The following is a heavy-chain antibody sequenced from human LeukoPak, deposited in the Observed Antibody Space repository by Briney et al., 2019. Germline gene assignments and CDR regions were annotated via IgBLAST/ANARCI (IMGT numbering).Heavy chain of an antibody. V-gene: IGHV1-8*01. CDR2: MNPNSGHT. CDR3: ARGRYYDFWSGYLANYGMDV. J-gene: IGHJ6*02. Sequence: ASVKVSCKASGYTFTSYDINWVRQATGQGLEWMGWMNPNSGHTGYAQKFQGRVTMTRNTSISTAYMELSSLRSEDTAVYYCARGRYYDFWSGYLANYGMDVWGQGTTVTVSS. CDR1: GYTFTSYD. D-gene: IGHD3-3*01.